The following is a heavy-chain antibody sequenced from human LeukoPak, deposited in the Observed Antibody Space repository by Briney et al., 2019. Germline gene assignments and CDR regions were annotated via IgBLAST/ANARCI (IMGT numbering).Heavy chain of an antibody. CDR2: ISGSGGRT. V-gene: IGHV3-23*01. CDR1: EIAFSSYA. D-gene: IGHD2-15*01. CDR3: AKARAVVAATISFDY. Sequence: GGSLRLSCATSEIAFSSYAMSWVRQAPGKGLEWVSAISGSGGRTYYADSVKGRFTISRDNSKNTLYLQMNSLRAEDTAVYYCAKARAVVAATISFDYWGQGTLVTVSS. J-gene: IGHJ4*02.